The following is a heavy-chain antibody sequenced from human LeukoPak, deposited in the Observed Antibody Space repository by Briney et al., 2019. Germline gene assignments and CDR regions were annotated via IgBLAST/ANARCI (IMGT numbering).Heavy chain of an antibody. D-gene: IGHD2-8*02. CDR1: GGSLSSYY. CDR2: IYYSGST. V-gene: IGHV4-59*01. CDR3: ARDPGAADAFDI. Sequence: SDTLSVTCTVSGGSLSSYYWSWIRQPPRTGLEWIGYIYYSGSTNYNPSHKSRVTITVDTSKNQFSLKLSSVTAADTAVYYCARDPGAADAFDIWGQGTMVTVSS. J-gene: IGHJ3*02.